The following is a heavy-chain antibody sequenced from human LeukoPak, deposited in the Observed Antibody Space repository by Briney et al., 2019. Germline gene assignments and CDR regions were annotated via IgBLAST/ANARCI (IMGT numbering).Heavy chain of an antibody. J-gene: IGHJ4*02. Sequence: ASVKVSCKASGYTFTSYGISWVRQAPGQGLEWMGWISAYNGNTNYAQKLQGRVTMTTDTSTSTAYMELRSLRSDDTAVYYCARVITFGGVIASRIAYFDYWGQGTLVTVSS. CDR3: ARVITFGGVIASRIAYFDY. CDR2: ISAYNGNT. D-gene: IGHD3-16*02. V-gene: IGHV1-18*01. CDR1: GYTFTSYG.